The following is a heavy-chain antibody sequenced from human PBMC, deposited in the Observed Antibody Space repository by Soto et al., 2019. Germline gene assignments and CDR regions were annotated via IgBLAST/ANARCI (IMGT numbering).Heavy chain of an antibody. CDR2: ISWNSGTT. Sequence: EVQLVESGGALVQPGRSLTLSCAASGFTFDDYGMHWVRQAPGKGLEWVSGISWNSGTTDYADSVKGRFTISRDNARNPLLLQVNSLSTEDTALYYCLKAMRWLADLDPWGRGTLVTVSS. V-gene: IGHV3-9*01. D-gene: IGHD5-12*01. CDR1: GFTFDDYG. J-gene: IGHJ5*02. CDR3: LKAMRWLADLDP.